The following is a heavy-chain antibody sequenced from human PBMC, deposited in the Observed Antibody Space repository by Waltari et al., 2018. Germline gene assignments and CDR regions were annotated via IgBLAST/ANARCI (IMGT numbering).Heavy chain of an antibody. CDR1: GGSISSSSYY. CDR2: IYYSGST. CDR3: ARLSVSHRGVLFDDDY. J-gene: IGHJ4*02. Sequence: QLQLQESGPGLVKPSETLSLTCTVSGGSISSSSYYWGWIRQPPGKGLEWIGSIYYSGSTYYNPSLKSRVTISVDTSKNQFSLKLSSVTAADTAVYYCARLSVSHRGVLFDDDYWGQGTLVTVSS. V-gene: IGHV4-39*01. D-gene: IGHD3-10*01.